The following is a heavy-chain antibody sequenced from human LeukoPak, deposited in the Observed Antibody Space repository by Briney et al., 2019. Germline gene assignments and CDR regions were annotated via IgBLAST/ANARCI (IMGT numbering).Heavy chain of an antibody. CDR2: ISSSSSYI. D-gene: IGHD3-10*02. CDR3: AELGITMIGGV. J-gene: IGHJ6*04. Sequence: GGSLRLSCAASGFTFSDYNMRWICQAPGKGLEWVSSISSSSSYIYYADSVKGRFTISRDNAKNSLYLQMNSLRAEDTAVYYCAELGITMIGGVWGKGTTVTISS. V-gene: IGHV3-11*06. CDR1: GFTFSDYN.